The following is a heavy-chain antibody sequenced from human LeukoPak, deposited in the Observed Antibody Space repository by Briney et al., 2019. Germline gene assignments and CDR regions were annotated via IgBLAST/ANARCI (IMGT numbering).Heavy chain of an antibody. D-gene: IGHD1-26*01. V-gene: IGHV1-2*02. CDR3: ASSRTVGATAFDY. CDR2: INPNSGGT. CDR1: GYTFTGYY. Sequence: VASVKVSCKASGYTFTGYYMHWVRQAPGQGLEWMGWINPNSGGTNYAQKLQGRVTMTRDTSISTAYMELSRLRSDDTAVYYCASSRTVGATAFDYWGQGTLVTVSS. J-gene: IGHJ4*02.